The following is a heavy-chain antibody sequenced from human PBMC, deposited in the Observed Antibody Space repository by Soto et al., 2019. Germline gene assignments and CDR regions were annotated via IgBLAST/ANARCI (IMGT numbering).Heavy chain of an antibody. J-gene: IGHJ3*02. Sequence: SETLSLTCAVYGGSFSGYYWSWIRQPPGKGLEWIGEINHSGSTNYNPSLESRVTISVDTSKNQFSLKLSSVTAADTAVYYCASMEGYCSSTSCELREVIWGQGTMVTVSS. D-gene: IGHD2-2*01. CDR3: ASMEGYCSSTSCELREVI. CDR1: GGSFSGYY. CDR2: INHSGST. V-gene: IGHV4-34*01.